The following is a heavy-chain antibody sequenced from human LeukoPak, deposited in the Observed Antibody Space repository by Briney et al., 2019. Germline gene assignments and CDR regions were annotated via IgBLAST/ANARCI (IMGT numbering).Heavy chain of an antibody. D-gene: IGHD4-11*01. V-gene: IGHV3-48*04. CDR2: ITSSSSRM. J-gene: IGHJ4*02. Sequence: GGSLRLSCAASGFTFTSYSMNWVRQAPGKGLEWISYITSSSSRMYYADSVKGRFTISRDNAKNSLYLQMNSQRAEDTAVYYCARADNYRFDSWGQGVLVTVSS. CDR1: GFTFTSYS. CDR3: ARADNYRFDS.